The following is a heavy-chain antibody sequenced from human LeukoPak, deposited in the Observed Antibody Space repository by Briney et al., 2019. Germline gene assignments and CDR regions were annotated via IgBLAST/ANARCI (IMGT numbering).Heavy chain of an antibody. D-gene: IGHD2-15*01. CDR2: ISSSSSYI. V-gene: IGHV3-21*06. CDR3: ARGWSADYFDY. CDR1: GFSFSRYA. J-gene: IGHJ4*02. Sequence: GGSLRLSCAASGFSFSRYAMTWVRQAPGKGLEWVSSISSSSSYIYYADSVKGRFTISRDNAKNSLYLQMNSLRAEDTAVYYCARGWSADYFDYWGQGILVTVSS.